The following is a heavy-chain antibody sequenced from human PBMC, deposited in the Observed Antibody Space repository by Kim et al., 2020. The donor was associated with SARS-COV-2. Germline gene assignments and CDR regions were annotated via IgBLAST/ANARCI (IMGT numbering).Heavy chain of an antibody. CDR2: IYSDDST. Sequence: GGSLRLSCAASGFSVSKTYMTWVRQAPGRGLEWVSFIYSDDSTYHADSVKGRFSISRDNSKNTLYLQMYSLTAEDKAVYYWARGKRAYGSWSYTYFDYWGQGILRTVS. D-gene: IGHD3-10*01. J-gene: IGHJ4*02. CDR3: ARGKRAYGSWSYTYFDY. V-gene: IGHV3-53*01. CDR1: GFSVSKTY.